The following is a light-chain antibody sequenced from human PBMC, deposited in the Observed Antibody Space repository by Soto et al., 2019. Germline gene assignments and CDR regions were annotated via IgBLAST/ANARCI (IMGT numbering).Light chain of an antibody. Sequence: QSALTQPASVSGSPGKSITISCTGTSSGVGGYNYVSWYQQHPGKAPKLMIYDVSNRPSGVSNRFSGSKSGNTASLTISGLQAEDEADYYCTSYTSSSTYVFGTGTKLTVL. CDR1: SSGVGGYNY. V-gene: IGLV2-14*03. CDR2: DVS. CDR3: TSYTSSSTYV. J-gene: IGLJ1*01.